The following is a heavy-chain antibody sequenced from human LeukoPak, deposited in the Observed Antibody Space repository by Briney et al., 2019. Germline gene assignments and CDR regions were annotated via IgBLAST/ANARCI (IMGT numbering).Heavy chain of an antibody. CDR3: ARGRVIGYYGSGSYYKSDDAFDI. Sequence: SETLSLTCTVSGGSISSGDYYWSWIRQPPGKGLEWIGYIYYSGSTYYNPSLKSRVTISVDTSKNQFSLKLSSVTAADTAVYYCARGRVIGYYGSGSYYKSDDAFDIWGQGTMVTVSS. CDR2: IYYSGST. D-gene: IGHD3-10*01. J-gene: IGHJ3*02. V-gene: IGHV4-30-4*01. CDR1: GGSISSGDYY.